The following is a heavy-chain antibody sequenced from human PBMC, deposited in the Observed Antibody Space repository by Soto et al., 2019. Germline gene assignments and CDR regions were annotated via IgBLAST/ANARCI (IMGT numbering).Heavy chain of an antibody. D-gene: IGHD5-12*01. CDR3: ARHYSGYSGYDFNWFDP. Sequence: QLQLQESGPGLVKPSETLSLTCTVSGGSISSSSYYWGWIRQPPGKGLEWIGSIYYSGSTYYNPSLKSRVTISVDTSKNQFSLKLSSVTAADTAVYYCARHYSGYSGYDFNWFDPWGQGTLVTVSS. CDR1: GGSISSSSYY. V-gene: IGHV4-39*01. J-gene: IGHJ5*02. CDR2: IYYSGST.